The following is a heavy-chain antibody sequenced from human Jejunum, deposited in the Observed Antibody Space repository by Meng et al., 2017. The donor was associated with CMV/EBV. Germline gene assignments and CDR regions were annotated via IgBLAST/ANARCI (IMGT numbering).Heavy chain of an antibody. CDR3: ARDQAGTPMGWFDS. Sequence: GFTLGIYWMGWVRQAPGKGLEWVANINPDGSVRHYLDSVKGRFTISRDSGKNSLYLQMNSLRAEDTAVFYCARDQAGTPMGWFDSWGQGTLVTVSS. J-gene: IGHJ5*01. CDR2: INPDGSVR. CDR1: GFTLGIYW. D-gene: IGHD3-10*01. V-gene: IGHV3-7*01.